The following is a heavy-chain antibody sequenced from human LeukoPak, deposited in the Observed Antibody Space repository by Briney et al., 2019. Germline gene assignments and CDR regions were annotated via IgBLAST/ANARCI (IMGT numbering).Heavy chain of an antibody. J-gene: IGHJ4*02. CDR1: GYTFTGYY. CDR2: INPNSGGT. CDR3: ATALWSRWLMDY. V-gene: IGHV1-2*02. Sequence: ASVKVSCKASGYTFTGYYMHWVRQAPGQGLEWMGWINPNSGGTNYAQKFQGRVTMTRDTSISTAYMELSRLRSDDTAVYYCATALWSRWLMDYWGQGTLVTVSS. D-gene: IGHD4-23*01.